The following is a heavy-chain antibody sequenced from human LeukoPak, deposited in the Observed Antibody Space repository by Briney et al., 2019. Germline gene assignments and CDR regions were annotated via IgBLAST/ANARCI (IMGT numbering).Heavy chain of an antibody. CDR1: GYTFTSYV. V-gene: IGHV1-18*01. D-gene: IGHD2-15*01. CDR3: AVVVVAASQFWFDP. Sequence: SVKVSCKASGYTFTSYVISWVRQAPGQGLEWMGWISAYNGNTNYAQKLQGRVTMTTDTSTSTAYMELRSLRSDDTDVYYCAVVVVAASQFWFDPWGQGTLVTVSS. J-gene: IGHJ5*02. CDR2: ISAYNGNT.